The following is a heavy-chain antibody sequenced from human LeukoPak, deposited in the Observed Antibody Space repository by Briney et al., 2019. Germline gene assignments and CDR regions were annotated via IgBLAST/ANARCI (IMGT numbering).Heavy chain of an antibody. Sequence: PSETLSLTCTVSGGSISSYYWSWIRQPPGKGLEWIGYIYYSGSTNYNPSLKSRVTISVDTSKNQFSLKLSSVTAADTAVYYCARNYGAKYWYFDLWGRGTLVTVSS. D-gene: IGHD1-7*01. CDR1: GGSISSYY. V-gene: IGHV4-59*01. CDR3: ARNYGAKYWYFDL. CDR2: IYYSGST. J-gene: IGHJ2*01.